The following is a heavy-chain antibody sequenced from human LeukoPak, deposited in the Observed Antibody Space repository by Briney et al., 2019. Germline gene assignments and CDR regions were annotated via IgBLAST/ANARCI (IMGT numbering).Heavy chain of an antibody. Sequence: ASVKVSCTAPGYTFTSYDINWVRQATRQGLEWMGWMNPNNNNVGYAQKFQGRVTMTRDTSISTAYMELGSLTSEDTAVYYCARGAFLPQYGRDFDPWGQGTLVTVSS. V-gene: IGHV1-8*01. J-gene: IGHJ5*02. CDR3: ARGAFLPQYGRDFDP. CDR1: GYTFTSYD. CDR2: MNPNNNNV. D-gene: IGHD1-26*01.